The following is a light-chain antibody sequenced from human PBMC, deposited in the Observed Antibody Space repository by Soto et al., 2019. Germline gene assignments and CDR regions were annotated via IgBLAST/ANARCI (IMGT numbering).Light chain of an antibody. J-gene: IGKJ2*01. Sequence: EIVMTQSPATLSVSPGERATLSCRASQSVSSNLAWYQQKPGQAPRLLIYGASTRATRIPARFSGSGSGTEFTLTISSLQSEDFADYYCQQYNNWPYPFGQGTKLEIK. CDR1: QSVSSN. CDR3: QQYNNWPYP. CDR2: GAS. V-gene: IGKV3-15*01.